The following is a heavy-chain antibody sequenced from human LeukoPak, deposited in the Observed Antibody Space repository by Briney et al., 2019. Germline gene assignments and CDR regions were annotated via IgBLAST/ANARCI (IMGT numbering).Heavy chain of an antibody. D-gene: IGHD6-13*01. Sequence: GSLRLSCAASGFTFSSYWMHWVRQAPGKGLVWVSRINSDGSSTSYADSVKGRFTISRDNAKNTLYLQMNSLRAEDTAVYYCARVDDSSSWYWYFDYWGQGTLVTVSS. CDR3: ARVDDSSSWYWYFDY. V-gene: IGHV3-74*01. CDR2: INSDGSST. CDR1: GFTFSSYW. J-gene: IGHJ4*02.